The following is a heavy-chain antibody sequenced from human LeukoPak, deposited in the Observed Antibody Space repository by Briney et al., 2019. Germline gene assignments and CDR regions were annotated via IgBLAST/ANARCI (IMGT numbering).Heavy chain of an antibody. CDR1: GGTFSSYA. Sequence: ASVKVSCKASGGTFSSYAISWVRQAPGQGLEWMGGIIPIFGTANYAQKFQGRVTITADESTSTAYMELSSLRSEDTAVYYCARSVVPAAHASFDYWGQGTLVTVSS. CDR3: ARSVVPAAHASFDY. CDR2: IIPIFGTA. D-gene: IGHD2-2*01. V-gene: IGHV1-69*13. J-gene: IGHJ4*02.